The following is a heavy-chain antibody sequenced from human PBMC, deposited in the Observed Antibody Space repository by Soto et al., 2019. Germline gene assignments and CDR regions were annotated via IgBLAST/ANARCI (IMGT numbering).Heavy chain of an antibody. Sequence: PSETLSLTCTVSVGSISSGAFSWSWIRQPPGRGLEWIGYIYHSWSTYYIPSLRSRVAISMDRAKNQFSMPLSSVTAEDTAVYFCARVRYSDNWHGLIEFWSLGNLVTVSS. D-gene: IGHD4-4*01. J-gene: IGHJ4*02. V-gene: IGHV4-30-2*01. CDR2: IYHSWST. CDR3: ARVRYSDNWHGLIEF. CDR1: VGSISSGAFS.